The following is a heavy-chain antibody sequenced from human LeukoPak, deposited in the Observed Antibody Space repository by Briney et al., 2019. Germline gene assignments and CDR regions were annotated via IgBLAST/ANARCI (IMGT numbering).Heavy chain of an antibody. CDR2: IYYSGST. D-gene: IGHD4-17*01. Sequence: SETLSLTCSVSGDSISSYYWSWIRQPPGKGLEWIGYIYYSGSTNYNPSLKSRVTISVDTSKNQFSLKLSSVTAADTAVYYCARDDYGDYLFDYWGQGTLVTVSS. J-gene: IGHJ4*02. CDR1: GDSISSYY. V-gene: IGHV4-59*01. CDR3: ARDDYGDYLFDY.